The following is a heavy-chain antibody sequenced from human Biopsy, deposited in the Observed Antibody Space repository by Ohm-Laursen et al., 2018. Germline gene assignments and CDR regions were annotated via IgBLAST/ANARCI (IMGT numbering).Heavy chain of an antibody. CDR1: GGSFTGYY. CDR3: ARESDSSGYYYRDY. D-gene: IGHD3-22*01. Sequence: GTLSLTCAVYGGSFTGYYWSWIRQPPGKGLEWIGEINHSGSTNYNPSLKSRVTISLDTPKNQLSLKLSSVTAADTAVYYCARESDSSGYYYRDYWGQGTLVTVSS. V-gene: IGHV4-34*01. CDR2: INHSGST. J-gene: IGHJ4*02.